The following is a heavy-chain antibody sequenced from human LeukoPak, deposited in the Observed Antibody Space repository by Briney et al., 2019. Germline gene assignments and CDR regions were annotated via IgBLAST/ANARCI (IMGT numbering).Heavy chain of an antibody. J-gene: IGHJ4*02. CDR1: GFTFSNFW. CDR2: ITPDGGGA. D-gene: IGHD3-10*01. V-gene: IGHV3-74*01. CDR3: ARGVDWTTINELNY. Sequence: GGSLRLSCAASGFTFSNFWMHWVRQAPGKGLVWVSRITPDGGGADYMDSVKGRFTISRDNAKNTVYLQMNSLEADDMAVYYCARGVDWTTINELNYWGQGTLVTVSS.